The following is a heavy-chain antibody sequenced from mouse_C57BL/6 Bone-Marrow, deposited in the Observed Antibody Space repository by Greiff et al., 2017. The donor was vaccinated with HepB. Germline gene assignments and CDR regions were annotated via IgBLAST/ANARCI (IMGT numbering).Heavy chain of an antibody. V-gene: IGHV1-64*01. CDR2: IHPNSGST. CDR3: AREGYRLWLRRGFAY. Sequence: QVQLQQPGAELVKPGASVKLSCKASGYTFTSYWMHWVKQRPGQGLEWIGMIHPNSGSTNYNEKFKSKATLTVDKSSSTAYMQLSSLTSEDSAVYYCAREGYRLWLRRGFAYWGQGTLVTVSA. J-gene: IGHJ3*01. CDR1: GYTFTSYW. D-gene: IGHD2-2*01.